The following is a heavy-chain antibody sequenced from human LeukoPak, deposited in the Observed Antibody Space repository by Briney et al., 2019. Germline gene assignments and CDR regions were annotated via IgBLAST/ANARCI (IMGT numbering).Heavy chain of an antibody. Sequence: GASVKVSCKASGYTFTSYDINWVRQATGQGLEWMGWMNPNSGNTGYAQKFQGRVTITRNTSISTAYIELSSLRSEDTAVYYCARGCPGTSCLNVDMDVWGKGTTVTVSS. V-gene: IGHV1-8*03. D-gene: IGHD2-2*01. CDR1: GYTFTSYD. CDR3: ARGCPGTSCLNVDMDV. J-gene: IGHJ6*03. CDR2: MNPNSGNT.